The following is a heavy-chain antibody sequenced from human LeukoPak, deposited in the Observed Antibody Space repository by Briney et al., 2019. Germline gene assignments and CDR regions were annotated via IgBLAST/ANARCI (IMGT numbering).Heavy chain of an antibody. CDR1: GGSVSSGSYY. Sequence: PSETLSLTCTVSGGSVSSGSYYWSWIRQPAGKGLEWIGHIYTGGSTNYNPSLKSRVTISVDTSKNQFSLKLSSVTAADTAVYYCATHRLNKRWLQSRYFDYWGQGTLVTVSS. V-gene: IGHV4-61*09. J-gene: IGHJ4*02. CDR3: ATHRLNKRWLQSRYFDY. CDR2: IYTGGST. D-gene: IGHD5-24*01.